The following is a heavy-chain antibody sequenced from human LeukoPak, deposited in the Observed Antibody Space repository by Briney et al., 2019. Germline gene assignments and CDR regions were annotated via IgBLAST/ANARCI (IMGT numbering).Heavy chain of an antibody. CDR3: ARELGYCSSTSCYSYYYYYYMDV. D-gene: IGHD2-2*02. CDR1: GGSISSGSYY. V-gene: IGHV4-61*02. CDR2: IYTSGST. Sequence: SETLSLTCTVSGGSISSGSYYWSWIRQPAGKGLEWIGRIYTSGSTNYNPSPKSRVTISVDTSKNQFSLKLSSVTAADTAVYYCARELGYCSSTSCYSYYYYYYMDVWGKGTTVTVSS. J-gene: IGHJ6*03.